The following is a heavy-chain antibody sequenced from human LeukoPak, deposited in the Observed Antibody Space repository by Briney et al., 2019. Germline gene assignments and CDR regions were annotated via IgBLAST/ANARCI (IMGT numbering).Heavy chain of an antibody. CDR1: GYSISSGYY. V-gene: IGHV4-38-2*01. CDR2: IYHSGST. CDR3: ARSSYSGNNWFDP. J-gene: IGHJ5*02. Sequence: PSETLSLTCAVSGYSISSGYYWGWIRQPPGKGLEWIGSIYHSGSTYYNPSLKSRVTISVDTSKNQFSLKLSSVTAAGTAVYYCARSSYSGNNWFDPWGQGTLVTVSS. D-gene: IGHD1-26*01.